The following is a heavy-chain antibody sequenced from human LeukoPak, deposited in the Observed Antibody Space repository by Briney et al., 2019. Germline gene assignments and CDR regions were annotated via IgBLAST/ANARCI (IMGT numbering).Heavy chain of an antibody. CDR1: GGSISSSSYY. J-gene: IGHJ5*02. CDR2: IYYSGST. CDR3: ARAIRLYGDYSFDP. V-gene: IGHV4-39*01. Sequence: SETLSLTCTVSGGSISSSSYYWGWIRQPPGKGLEWIGSIYYSGSTYYNPSLKSRVTISVDTSKNQFSLKLSSVTAADTAVYYCARAIRLYGDYSFDPWGQGTLVTVSS. D-gene: IGHD4-17*01.